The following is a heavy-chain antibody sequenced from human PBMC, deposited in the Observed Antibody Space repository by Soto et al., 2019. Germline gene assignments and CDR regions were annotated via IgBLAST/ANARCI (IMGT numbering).Heavy chain of an antibody. J-gene: IGHJ4*02. V-gene: IGHV3-23*01. Sequence: GGALRLYCAASVFPFSSYAMSWVRQTPEKGLEWVAGISGGGNDRYYADFVQGRFTFSRDNSRNILYLQMNSLRAEDTAMYYCARSLFMVAPDNEPFDYWGQGTLVTVSS. CDR1: VFPFSSYA. CDR3: ARSLFMVAPDNEPFDY. D-gene: IGHD5-12*01. CDR2: ISGGGNDR.